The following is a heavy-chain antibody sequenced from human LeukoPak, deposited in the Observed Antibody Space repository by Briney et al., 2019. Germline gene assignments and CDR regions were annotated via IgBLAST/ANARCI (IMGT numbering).Heavy chain of an antibody. CDR1: GGTFSSYA. D-gene: IGHD3-22*01. CDR3: ARDHHHYYDSSGYLPTLGY. V-gene: IGHV1-69*05. Sequence: ASVKVSCKASGGTFSSYAISWVRQAPGQGLEWMGRIIPIFGTANYAQKFQGRVTITTDESTSTAYMELSSLRSEDTAVYYCARDHHHYYDSSGYLPTLGYWGQGTLVTVSS. J-gene: IGHJ4*02. CDR2: IIPIFGTA.